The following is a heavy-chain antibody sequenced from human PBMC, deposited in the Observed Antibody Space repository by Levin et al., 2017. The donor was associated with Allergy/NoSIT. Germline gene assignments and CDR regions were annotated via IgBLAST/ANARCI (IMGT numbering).Heavy chain of an antibody. CDR2: IDGSNT. CDR3: ARAGPNWRIDS. J-gene: IGHJ5*01. D-gene: IGHD7-27*01. CDR1: GFTFSGYW. Sequence: GESLKISCAASGFTFSGYWMHWVRQAPGKGLVWVSLIDGSNTNYAASVKGRFTISRDNGKNSLYLQMNSLRAEDTAVYYCARAGPNWRIDSWGQGTLVTVSS. V-gene: IGHV3-74*01.